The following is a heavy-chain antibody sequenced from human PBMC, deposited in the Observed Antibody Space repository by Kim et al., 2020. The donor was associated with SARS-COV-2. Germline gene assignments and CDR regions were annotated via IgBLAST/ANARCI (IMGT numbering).Heavy chain of an antibody. D-gene: IGHD3-10*01. J-gene: IGHJ4*02. V-gene: IGHV3-23*01. Sequence: YDADSGKGRFTISRDNSKNTLYLQMNSLRAEDTAVYYCANTLSGSDHFDYWGQGTLVTVSS. CDR3: ANTLSGSDHFDY.